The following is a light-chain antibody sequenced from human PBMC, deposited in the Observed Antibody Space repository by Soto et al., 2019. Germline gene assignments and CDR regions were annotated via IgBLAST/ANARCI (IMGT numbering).Light chain of an antibody. J-gene: IGKJ1*01. CDR1: QSVSGW. CDR2: DAS. CDR3: QQLHSYPWT. V-gene: IGKV1-5*01. Sequence: DIHMTQSPSTLSASVGDTFTVTCRASQSVSGWLAWYQQKPGEAPKLLIYDASALPRGVPSRLRGSGYGTELTLTISSLQTEDFETYCCQQLHSYPWTFGQGTKVDIK.